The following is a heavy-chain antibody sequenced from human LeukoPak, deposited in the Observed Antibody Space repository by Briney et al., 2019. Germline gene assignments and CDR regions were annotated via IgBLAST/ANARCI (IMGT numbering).Heavy chain of an antibody. Sequence: SETLSLTCAVDAGSLTGDYWSWLRQPPGKGLESLGEIDHTGSTNYNPSLKSRVTISVDTSKSQFSLKLSSVTAADTAVYSCARHRYGPAYYMAVWGKGTTVTVSS. D-gene: IGHD3-9*01. J-gene: IGHJ6*03. CDR3: ARHRYGPAYYMAV. CDR1: AGSLTGDY. CDR2: IDHTGST. V-gene: IGHV4-34*01.